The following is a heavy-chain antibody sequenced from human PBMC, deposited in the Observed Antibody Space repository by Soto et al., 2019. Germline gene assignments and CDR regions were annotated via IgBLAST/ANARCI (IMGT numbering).Heavy chain of an antibody. CDR3: ARDRTGTTLADGMDV. D-gene: IGHD1-1*01. Sequence: ASVKVSCKASGYTFTSYGIIWVRQAPGQGLEWMGWISAYNGNTNYAQKLQGRVTMTTDTSTSTAYMELRSLRSDDTAVYYCARDRTGTTLADGMDVWGQGTTVTVSS. CDR1: GYTFTSYG. J-gene: IGHJ6*02. CDR2: ISAYNGNT. V-gene: IGHV1-18*01.